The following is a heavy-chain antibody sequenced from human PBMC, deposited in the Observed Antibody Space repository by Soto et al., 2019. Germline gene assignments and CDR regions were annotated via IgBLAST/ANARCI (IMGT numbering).Heavy chain of an antibody. J-gene: IGHJ4*02. CDR3: ARPLPYFDWLVPGY. D-gene: IGHD3-9*01. CDR2: IKQDGSEK. V-gene: IGHV3-7*01. CDR1: GFTFSSYW. Sequence: HPGGSLRLSCAASGFTFSSYWMSWVRQAPGKGLEWVANIKQDGSEKYYVDSVKGRFTISRDNAKNSLYLQMNSLRAEDTAVYYCARPLPYFDWLVPGYWGQATLVTVSS.